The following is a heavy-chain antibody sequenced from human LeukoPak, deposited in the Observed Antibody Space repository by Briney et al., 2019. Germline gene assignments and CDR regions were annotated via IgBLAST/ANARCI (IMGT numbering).Heavy chain of an antibody. D-gene: IGHD5-24*01. J-gene: IGHJ4*02. CDR1: GFTFDKYF. V-gene: IGHV3-21*01. CDR3: VRDHQLRDPGC. Sequence: GGSLRLSCATSGFTFDKYFIHWVRQAPGKGLDWVSSISGTSTYIDYADSVRGRFTISRDNAKNSLYLQMNSLRVEDTAVYYCVRDHQLRDPGCWGQGTLVTVSS. CDR2: ISGTSTYI.